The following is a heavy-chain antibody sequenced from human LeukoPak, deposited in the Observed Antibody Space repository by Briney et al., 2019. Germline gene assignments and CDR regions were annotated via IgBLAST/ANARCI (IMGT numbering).Heavy chain of an antibody. D-gene: IGHD1-26*01. V-gene: IGHV3-48*03. CDR1: GFTFSHYE. Sequence: GGSLRLSCAASGFTFSHYEMNWVRQAPGKGLEWVSYISSSGSHTNYADSVTGRFTISRNNAKKSLHLQMNSLRAEDTAVYYCARHPDGSLSLDYWGQGTLVTVSS. CDR2: ISSSGSHT. CDR3: ARHPDGSLSLDY. J-gene: IGHJ4*02.